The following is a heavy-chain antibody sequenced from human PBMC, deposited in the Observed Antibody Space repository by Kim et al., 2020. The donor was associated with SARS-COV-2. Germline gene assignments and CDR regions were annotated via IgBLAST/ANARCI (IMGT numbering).Heavy chain of an antibody. CDR3: ARPAKGAGGSLL. Sequence: GESLKISCKGSGYSFSNYWIGWVRQMSGRGLEWMGIIDPADSDIRYSPSVQGQVTISADTSITTAYLQWSSLKASDTAIYYCARPAKGAGGSLLWGQGTLVTVSS. CDR2: IDPADSDI. V-gene: IGHV5-51*01. D-gene: IGHD2-8*02. CDR1: GYSFSNYW. J-gene: IGHJ4*02.